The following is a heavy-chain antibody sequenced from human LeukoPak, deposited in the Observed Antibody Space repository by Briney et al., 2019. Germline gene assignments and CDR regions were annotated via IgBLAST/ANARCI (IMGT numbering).Heavy chain of an antibody. CDR1: GFTFSDYY. J-gene: IGHJ2*01. CDR2: ISSSGSTI. CDR3: ARHSYYDSSGYYPRGYFDL. D-gene: IGHD3-22*01. Sequence: GGSLRLSCAASGFTFSDYYMSWIRQAPGKGLEWVSYISSSGSTIYYADSVKGRFTISRDNAKNSLYLQMNSLRAEDTAVYYCARHSYYDSSGYYPRGYFDLWGRGTLVTVSS. V-gene: IGHV3-11*01.